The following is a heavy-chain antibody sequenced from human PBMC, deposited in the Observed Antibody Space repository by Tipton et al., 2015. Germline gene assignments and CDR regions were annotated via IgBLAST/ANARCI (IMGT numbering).Heavy chain of an antibody. V-gene: IGHV4-61*01. Sequence: TLSLTCSVSGGSVTSNNYFWCWIRQPPGKELEWIGCIFHSGSTSYNPSLRRRVFISIDTSKNQFSLKLNSVTAADTAVYYWARGGAGYYYDSVGYLSWCQGTLVTVSS. J-gene: IGHJ5*02. CDR1: GGSVTSNNYF. D-gene: IGHD3-22*01. CDR3: ARGGAGYYYDSVGYLS. CDR2: IFHSGST.